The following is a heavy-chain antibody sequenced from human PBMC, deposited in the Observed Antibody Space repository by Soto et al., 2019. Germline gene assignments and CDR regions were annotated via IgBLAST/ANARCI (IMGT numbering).Heavy chain of an antibody. V-gene: IGHV3-23*01. CDR2: ISGSGGST. D-gene: IGHD3-10*01. J-gene: IGHJ6*02. CDR3: AKGYRGNYYYYGMGV. CDR1: GFTFSSCA. Sequence: GGSLRLSCAASGFTFSSCAMSWVRQAPGKGLEWVSAISGSGGSTYYADSVKGRFTISRDNSKNTLYLQMNSLRAEDTAVYYCAKGYRGNYYYYGMGVWGQGTTVTVSS.